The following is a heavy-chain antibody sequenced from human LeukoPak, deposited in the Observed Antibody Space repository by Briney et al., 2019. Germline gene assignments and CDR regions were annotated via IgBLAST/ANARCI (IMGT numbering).Heavy chain of an antibody. CDR3: AREATMAV. Sequence: SETLSLTCAVSGGSIPNYYWSWIRQPAGKGLGWIGRTSASGSTNYNPSLKSRVTMSADTSKNQFSLKLTSVTAADTAVYYCAREATMAVWGQGTLVTVSS. V-gene: IGHV4-4*07. CDR2: TSASGST. J-gene: IGHJ4*02. CDR1: GGSIPNYY. D-gene: IGHD3-10*01.